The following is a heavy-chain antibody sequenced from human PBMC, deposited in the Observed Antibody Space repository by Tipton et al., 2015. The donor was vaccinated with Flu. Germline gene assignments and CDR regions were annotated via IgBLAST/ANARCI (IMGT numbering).Heavy chain of an antibody. Sequence: GLVKPSETLSLTCAVYGGSFSGYYWTWIRQPPGKGLEWIGEINHTGSTNYNPSLKSRVTISVDTSKNQFSLKVTSLTAADTAVYYCARGSGFANAYLDSWGRGTLVTVSS. D-gene: IGHD6-19*01. CDR1: GGSFSGYY. V-gene: IGHV4-34*01. CDR2: INHTGST. J-gene: IGHJ4*02. CDR3: ARGSGFANAYLDS.